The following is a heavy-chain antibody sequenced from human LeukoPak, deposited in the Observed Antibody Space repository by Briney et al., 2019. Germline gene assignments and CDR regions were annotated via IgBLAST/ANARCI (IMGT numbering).Heavy chain of an antibody. D-gene: IGHD2-2*01. CDR3: ARDMGYCSSTSCYPYWYFDL. J-gene: IGHJ2*01. V-gene: IGHV1-2*02. CDR2: INPNSGGT. Sequence: ASVKVSCKASGYTFTGYYMHWVRQAPGQGLGWVGWINPNSGGTNYAQKFQGRVTMTRDTSISTAYMELSRLRSDDTAVYYCARDMGYCSSTSCYPYWYFDLWGRGTLVTVSS. CDR1: GYTFTGYY.